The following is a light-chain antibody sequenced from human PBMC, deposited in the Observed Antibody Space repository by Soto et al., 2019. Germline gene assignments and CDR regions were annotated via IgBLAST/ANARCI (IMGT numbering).Light chain of an antibody. CDR2: KAS. J-gene: IGKJ1*01. CDR3: QHYNSYSEA. V-gene: IGKV1-5*03. CDR1: QTISSW. Sequence: DIQMTQSAATLSASFGDRVTITCGASQTISSWLAWYQQKPGKAPKLLIYKASTLKSGVPSRFSGSGSGTEFNLTISSLQTDDFATYYCQHYNSYSEAFGQGTKVDIK.